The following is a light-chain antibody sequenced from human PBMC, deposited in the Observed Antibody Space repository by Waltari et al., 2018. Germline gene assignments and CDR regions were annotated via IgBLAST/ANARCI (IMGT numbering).Light chain of an antibody. Sequence: QSALTQPRSVSGSPGQSVTISCSGTSRDVRVSHFISWYQHHPGNAPKRMIYDVTKRPSGVPDRFSGSKSGNTASLTISGLQAEDEADYYCCSYAGTYFWVFGGGTKLTVL. CDR1: SRDVRVSHF. CDR2: DVT. CDR3: CSYAGTYFWV. V-gene: IGLV2-11*01. J-gene: IGLJ3*02.